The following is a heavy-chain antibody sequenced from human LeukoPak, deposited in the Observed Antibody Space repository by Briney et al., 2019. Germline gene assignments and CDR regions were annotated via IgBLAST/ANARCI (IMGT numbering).Heavy chain of an antibody. Sequence: SETLSLTCAVYGGSFSGYYWSWIRQPPGKGLEWIGEINHSGSTNYNPSLKSRVTISVDTSKNQFSLKLSSVTAADTAVYYCARRAVTKQRWFDPWGQGTLVTVSS. CDR3: ARRAVTKQRWFDP. CDR2: INHSGST. J-gene: IGHJ5*02. V-gene: IGHV4-34*01. CDR1: GGSFSGYY. D-gene: IGHD5-18*01.